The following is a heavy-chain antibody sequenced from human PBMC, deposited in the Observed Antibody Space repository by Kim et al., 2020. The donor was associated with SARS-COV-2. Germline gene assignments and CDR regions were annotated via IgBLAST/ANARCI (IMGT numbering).Heavy chain of an antibody. Sequence: SETLSLTCAVYGGSFSGYYWSWIRQPPGKGLEWIGEINHSGSTNYNPSLKSRVTISVDTSKNQFSLKLSSVTAADTAVYYCARGLADEGAVFDPWGQGTLVTVSS. J-gene: IGHJ5*02. CDR1: GGSFSGYY. CDR2: INHSGST. CDR3: ARGLADEGAVFDP. D-gene: IGHD1-26*01. V-gene: IGHV4-34*01.